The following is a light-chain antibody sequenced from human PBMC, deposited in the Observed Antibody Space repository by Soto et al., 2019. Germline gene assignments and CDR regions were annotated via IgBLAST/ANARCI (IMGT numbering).Light chain of an antibody. CDR2: GNS. Sequence: QSVLTQPPSVSGAPGQRVTISCTGSSSNIVAGYDVHWYQQLPGTAPKLLIYGNSNRPSGVPDRFSGSKSGTSASLAITGLQVEDEAYYYCQSYDSSLSVVVFGGGTKLTVL. CDR3: QSYDSSLSVVV. V-gene: IGLV1-40*01. J-gene: IGLJ2*01. CDR1: SSNIVAGYD.